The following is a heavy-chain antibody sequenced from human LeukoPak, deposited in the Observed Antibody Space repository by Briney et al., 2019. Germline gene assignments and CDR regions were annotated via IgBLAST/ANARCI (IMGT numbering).Heavy chain of an antibody. Sequence: SETLSLTCTVSGGSISSYYWSWIRQPPGKGLEWIGYIYYSGSTNYNPSLKSRVTISVDTSKNQFSLKLSSVTAADTAVYYWARMGGGPELWFDPWGQGTLVTVSS. D-gene: IGHD2-15*01. V-gene: IGHV4-59*01. CDR1: GGSISSYY. CDR2: IYYSGST. CDR3: ARMGGGPELWFDP. J-gene: IGHJ5*02.